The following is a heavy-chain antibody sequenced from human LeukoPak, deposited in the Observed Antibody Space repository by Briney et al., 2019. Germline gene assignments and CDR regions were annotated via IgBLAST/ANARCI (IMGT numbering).Heavy chain of an antibody. J-gene: IGHJ4*02. CDR1: GXTFSSCG. D-gene: IGHD3-22*01. V-gene: IGHV3-30*18. CDR2: ILYDGSNK. CDR3: AKDVSGSGYYFDY. Sequence: GGSLRLSCAASGXTFSSCGVHWVRQAPGKGLEWVAVILYDGSNKYYADSVKGRFTISRDNSKNTLYLQMNSLRAEDTAVYYCAKDVSGSGYYFDYWGQGTLVTVSS.